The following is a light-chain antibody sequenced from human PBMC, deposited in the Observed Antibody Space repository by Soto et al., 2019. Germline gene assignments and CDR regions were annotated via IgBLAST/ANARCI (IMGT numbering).Light chain of an antibody. CDR2: DVS. J-gene: IGLJ1*01. CDR1: SSDVGGYNY. V-gene: IGLV2-14*01. CDR3: SSYTSSIIPYV. Sequence: QSVLTQPASVSGSPGQSITISCTGTSSDVGGYNYVSWYQQHPGKAPKLMIYDVSNRPSGVSNRFSGSKSGNTASLTFSGLQAEDEADYYCSSYTSSIIPYVFGTGTKVTVL.